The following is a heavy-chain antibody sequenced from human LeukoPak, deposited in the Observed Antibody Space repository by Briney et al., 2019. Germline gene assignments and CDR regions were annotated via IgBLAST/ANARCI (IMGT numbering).Heavy chain of an antibody. CDR3: AKGSGEPYYFDY. CDR1: RFTFSSYG. CDR2: ISYDGSNK. V-gene: IGHV3-30*18. Sequence: PGGSLRLSCAASRFTFSSYGMHWVRQAPGKGLEWVAVISYDGSNKYYADSVKGRFTISRDNSKNTLYLQMNSLRAEDTAVYYCAKGSGEPYYFDYWGQGTLVTVSS. D-gene: IGHD7-27*01. J-gene: IGHJ4*02.